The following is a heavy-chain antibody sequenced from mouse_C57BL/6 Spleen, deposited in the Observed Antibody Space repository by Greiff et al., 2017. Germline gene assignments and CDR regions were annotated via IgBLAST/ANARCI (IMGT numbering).Heavy chain of an antibody. V-gene: IGHV1-81*01. CDR2: IYPRSGNT. D-gene: IGHD2-4*01. CDR1: GYTFTSYG. J-gene: IGHJ4*01. Sequence: QVQLQQSRAELARPGASVKLSCKASGYTFTSYGISWVKQRTGQGLEWIGEIYPRSGNTYYNEKFKGKATLTADKSSSTAYMELRSLTSEDSAVYFCARYYYDYGRNAMDYWGQGTSVTVSS. CDR3: ARYYYDYGRNAMDY.